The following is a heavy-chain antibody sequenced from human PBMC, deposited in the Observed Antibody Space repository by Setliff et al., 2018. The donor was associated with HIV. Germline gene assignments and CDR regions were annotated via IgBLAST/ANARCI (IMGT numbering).Heavy chain of an antibody. J-gene: IGHJ4*02. CDR1: GGSISTYF. D-gene: IGHD3-10*01. CDR3: ATGPYGSGSYTKFDY. V-gene: IGHV4-4*08. Sequence: SETLSLTCTVSGGSISTYFWTWIRQPPGKGLEWIGYIYTSGSTNYNPSLKSRVTISVDTSKNQFSLKLSSVTAADTAVYYCATGPYGSGSYTKFDYWGQGTLVTVSS. CDR2: IYTSGST.